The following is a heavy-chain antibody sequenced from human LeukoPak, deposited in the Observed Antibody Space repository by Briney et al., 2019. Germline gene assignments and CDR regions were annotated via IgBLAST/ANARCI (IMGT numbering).Heavy chain of an antibody. CDR3: AKGALYGSGSYYTAFDI. D-gene: IGHD3-10*01. CDR1: GFTFGSYA. CDR2: ITSSGDRM. V-gene: IGHV3-23*01. Sequence: PGGSLRLSCAASGFTFGSYAMTWVRQAPEQGLEWVSTITSSGDRMFYADSVKGRFTIPRDNSKNTLYLQVNSLRAGDTALYYCAKGALYGSGSYYTAFDIWGQGTMVTVSS. J-gene: IGHJ3*02.